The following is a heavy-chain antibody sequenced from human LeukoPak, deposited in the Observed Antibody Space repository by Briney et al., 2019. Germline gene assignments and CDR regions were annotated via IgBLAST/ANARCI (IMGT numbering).Heavy chain of an antibody. J-gene: IGHJ6*04. CDR2: IYSGGST. D-gene: IGHD3-16*01. CDR3: ARGGGMRAYYYYGMDV. CDR1: GFTVSSSY. Sequence: PGGSLRLSCAASGFTVSSSYMSWVRQAPGKGLERVSVIYSGGSTYSADSVKGRFTISRDNSKNTLYLQRNSLRAEDTAVYYCARGGGMRAYYYYGMDVWGKGTTVTVSS. V-gene: IGHV3-53*01.